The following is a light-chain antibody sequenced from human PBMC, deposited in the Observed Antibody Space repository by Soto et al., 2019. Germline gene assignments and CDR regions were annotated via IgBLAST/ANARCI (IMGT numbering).Light chain of an antibody. Sequence: SYELTQPPSVSVAPGKTARITCGGNNIGGKRGHWYQQKPGQAPVLVIYYVSDRPSGIPERFSGSNSGNTATLTISRVEAGDEADYYCQVWDSSSDQGVFGTGTKVTVL. J-gene: IGLJ1*01. CDR2: YVS. CDR1: NIGGKR. CDR3: QVWDSSSDQGV. V-gene: IGLV3-21*04.